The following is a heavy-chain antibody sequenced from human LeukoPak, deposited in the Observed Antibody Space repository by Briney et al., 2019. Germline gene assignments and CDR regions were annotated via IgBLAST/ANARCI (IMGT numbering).Heavy chain of an antibody. CDR2: INPNSGGT. Sequence: ASVKVSCKASGYTFTGYYMHWVRQAPGQGLEWMGWINPNSGGTNYAQKFQGRVTMTRDTSISTAYMELSRLRSDDTAVYYCARVPPPPYCSSTSCYRSVESKRYYFDYWGQGTLVTVSS. J-gene: IGHJ4*02. V-gene: IGHV1-2*02. D-gene: IGHD2-2*01. CDR3: ARVPPPPYCSSTSCYRSVESKRYYFDY. CDR1: GYTFTGYY.